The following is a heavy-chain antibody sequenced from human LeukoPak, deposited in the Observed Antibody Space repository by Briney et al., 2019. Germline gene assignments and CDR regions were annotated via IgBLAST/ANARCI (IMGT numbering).Heavy chain of an antibody. CDR2: IYADGSGT. CDR1: GFTFSTYW. D-gene: IGHD5-18*01. Sequence: GGSLRLSCAASGFTFSTYWMHWVRKTPGKGLVWVSRIYADGSGTTYADSVKGRFTISRDNAKNTLYLQMNSLRAEDAALYYCARDRGYSFDLWGQGALVTVSS. V-gene: IGHV3-74*01. CDR3: ARDRGYSFDL. J-gene: IGHJ4*02.